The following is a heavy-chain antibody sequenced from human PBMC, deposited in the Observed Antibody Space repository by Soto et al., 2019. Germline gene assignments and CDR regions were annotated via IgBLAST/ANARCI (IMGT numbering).Heavy chain of an antibody. CDR3: ARRYGASFDY. CDR1: GGSISSSSYY. CDR2: IYYSGST. V-gene: IGHV4-39*07. J-gene: IGHJ4*02. Sequence: PSETLSLTCTVSGGSISSSSYYWGWIRQPPGKGLEWIGSIYYSGSTYYNPSLKSRVTISVDTSKNQFSLKLSSVTAADTAVYYCARRYGASFDYWGQGTLVTSPQ. D-gene: IGHD4-17*01.